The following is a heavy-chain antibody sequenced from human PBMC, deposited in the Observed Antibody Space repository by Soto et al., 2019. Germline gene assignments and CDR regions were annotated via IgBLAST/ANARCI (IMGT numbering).Heavy chain of an antibody. CDR2: ISHSGST. V-gene: IGHV4-31*03. Sequence: QVQLQESGPGLVKPSQTLSLTCTVSVCSISSAAYYWSWIRQHPGKGLEWIGYISHSGSTYYNPSLRCRVIITVDTSKNQFSLSLTSVTAADTAVYYCAREYTYGSNFFDCWGQAALVTVSS. CDR3: AREYTYGSNFFDC. J-gene: IGHJ4*02. CDR1: VCSISSAAYY. D-gene: IGHD2-2*02.